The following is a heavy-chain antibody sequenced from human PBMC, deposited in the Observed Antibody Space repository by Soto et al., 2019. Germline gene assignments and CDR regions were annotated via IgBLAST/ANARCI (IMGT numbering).Heavy chain of an antibody. CDR2: INPSGGST. Sequence: ASVKVSCKASGYTFTSYYMHWVRQAPGQGLEWMGIINPSGGSTSYAQKFQGRVTMTRDTSTSTVYMELSSLRSEDTAVYYCARDPDGIAVAGTYPIVMDVWGQGTTVTVSS. V-gene: IGHV1-46*01. D-gene: IGHD6-19*01. J-gene: IGHJ6*02. CDR1: GYTFTSYY. CDR3: ARDPDGIAVAGTYPIVMDV.